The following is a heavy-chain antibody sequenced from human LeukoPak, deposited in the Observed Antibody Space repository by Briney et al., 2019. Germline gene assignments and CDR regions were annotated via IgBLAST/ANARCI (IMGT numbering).Heavy chain of an antibody. J-gene: IGHJ3*02. V-gene: IGHV3-53*01. CDR3: ARASGIAAAGTAGAFDI. CDR1: GFTVSSNY. CDR2: IYSGGST. D-gene: IGHD6-13*01. Sequence: GGSLRLSCAASGFTVSSNYMSWVRQAPGKGLEWVSVIYSGGSTYYADSVKGRFTISRDNSKNTLYLQMNSLRAEDTAVYYCARASGIAAAGTAGAFDIWGQGTMVTVPS.